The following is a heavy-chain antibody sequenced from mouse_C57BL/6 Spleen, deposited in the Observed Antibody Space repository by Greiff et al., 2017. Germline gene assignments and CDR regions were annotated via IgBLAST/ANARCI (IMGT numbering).Heavy chain of an antibody. J-gene: IGHJ2*01. CDR3: ARTIHITTVSVDY. V-gene: IGHV1-53*01. Sequence: VQLQQPGTELVKPGASVKLSCKASGYTFTSYWMHWVKQRPGQGLEWIGNINPSNGGTNYNEKFKSKATLTVDKSSRTAYMQLSSLTSEDSAVYYCARTIHITTVSVDYGGQGTTLTVSS. D-gene: IGHD1-1*01. CDR1: GYTFTSYW. CDR2: INPSNGGT.